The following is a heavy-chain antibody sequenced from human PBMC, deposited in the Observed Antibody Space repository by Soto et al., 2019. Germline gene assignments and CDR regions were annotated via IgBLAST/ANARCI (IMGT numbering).Heavy chain of an antibody. D-gene: IGHD6-13*01. CDR2: IYPGDSGT. Sequence: GESLKISCKGSGYNFTSYWIGWVRQMPGKGLEWMGIIYPGDSGTRYSPSFQGQVTISADKSISTAYLQWSSLKASDTAMYYCARTSAAGKYYYGMDVWGQGTTVTVSS. V-gene: IGHV5-51*01. J-gene: IGHJ6*02. CDR1: GYNFTSYW. CDR3: ARTSAAGKYYYGMDV.